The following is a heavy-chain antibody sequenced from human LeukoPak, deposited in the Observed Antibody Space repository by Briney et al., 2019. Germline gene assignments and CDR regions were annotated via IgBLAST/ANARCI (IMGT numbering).Heavy chain of an antibody. Sequence: ASVKVSCKASGGTFSSYAISWVRQAPGQGLGWMGRIIPILGIANYAQKFQGRVTITADKSTSTAYMELSSLRSEDTAVYYCAREKGRVWFGELSAFDIWGQGTMVTVSS. CDR2: IIPILGIA. D-gene: IGHD3-10*01. CDR1: GGTFSSYA. CDR3: AREKGRVWFGELSAFDI. V-gene: IGHV1-69*04. J-gene: IGHJ3*02.